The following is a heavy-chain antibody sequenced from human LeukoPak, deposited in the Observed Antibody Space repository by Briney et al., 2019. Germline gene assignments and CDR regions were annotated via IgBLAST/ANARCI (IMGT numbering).Heavy chain of an antibody. CDR3: AREMGGAYCGGNCYYFGY. CDR1: GGSVSSYF. D-gene: IGHD2-21*01. CDR2: IYISGST. V-gene: IGHV4-4*07. Sequence: SETLSLTCTVSGGSVSSYFWRWIRQPAGKGLEWIGRIYISGSTSYSPSLKSRVTMSVDTSKNQFSLKLTSVTAADTAVYYCAREMGGAYCGGNCYYFGYWGQGILVTVSS. J-gene: IGHJ4*02.